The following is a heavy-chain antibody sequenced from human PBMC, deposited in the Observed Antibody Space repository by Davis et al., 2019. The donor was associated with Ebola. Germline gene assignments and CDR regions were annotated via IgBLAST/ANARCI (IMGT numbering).Heavy chain of an antibody. CDR2: INPNSGGT. V-gene: IGHV1-2*02. CDR3: ARVGYSYGDY. J-gene: IGHJ4*02. Sequence: AASVKVSCKASGYTFTGYYMHWVRQAPGQGLEWMGWINPNSGGTSYAQKFQGRVTMTRDTSTSTVYMELSSLRSEDTAVYYCARVGYSYGDYWGQGTLVTVSS. CDR1: GYTFTGYY. D-gene: IGHD5-18*01.